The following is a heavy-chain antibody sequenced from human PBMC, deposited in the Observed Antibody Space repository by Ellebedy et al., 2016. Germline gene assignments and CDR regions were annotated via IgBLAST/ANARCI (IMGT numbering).Heavy chain of an antibody. CDR2: ISSSSSYI. Sequence: GESLKISXAASGFTFSSYSMNWVRQAPGKGLEWVSSISSSSSYIYYADSVKGRFTISRDNAKNSLYLQMNSLRAEDTAVYYCARDVPSGYYPYYFDYWGQGTLVTVSS. V-gene: IGHV3-21*01. D-gene: IGHD3-22*01. CDR1: GFTFSSYS. J-gene: IGHJ4*02. CDR3: ARDVPSGYYPYYFDY.